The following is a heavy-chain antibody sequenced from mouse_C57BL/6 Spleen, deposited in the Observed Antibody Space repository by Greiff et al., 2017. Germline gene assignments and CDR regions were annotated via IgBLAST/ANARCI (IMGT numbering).Heavy chain of an antibody. CDR2: ISSGSSTI. Sequence: EVQLVESGGGLVKPGGSLKLSCAASGFTFSDYGMHWVRQAPEKGLEWVAYISSGSSTIYYADTVKGRFTISIDNAKNTLFLQMTSLRSEDTAMYYCARDDYDGFAYWGQGTLVTVSA. V-gene: IGHV5-17*01. D-gene: IGHD2-4*01. CDR3: ARDDYDGFAY. J-gene: IGHJ3*01. CDR1: GFTFSDYG.